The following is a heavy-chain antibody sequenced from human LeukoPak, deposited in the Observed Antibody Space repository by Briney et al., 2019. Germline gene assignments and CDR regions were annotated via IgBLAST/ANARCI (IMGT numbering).Heavy chain of an antibody. CDR2: INANNGGT. Sequence: GASVTVSCKASGYTFTGYYMQWVRQAPGQGLEWMGWINANNGGTNYAQKFQGRVTMTRDTSISTAYMELSRLRSDDTAVYYCARGGITLAGNPPRYWGQGTLVTVSS. D-gene: IGHD6-19*01. CDR1: GYTFTGYY. CDR3: ARGGITLAGNPPRY. J-gene: IGHJ4*02. V-gene: IGHV1-2*02.